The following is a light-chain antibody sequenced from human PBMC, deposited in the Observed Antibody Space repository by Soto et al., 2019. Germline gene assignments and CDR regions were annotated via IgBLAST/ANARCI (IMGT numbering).Light chain of an antibody. V-gene: IGKV1-6*01. J-gene: IGKJ1*01. CDR2: AAS. CDR1: QSIRGY. Sequence: IQMTQSPSSLPASVGDRVTVTCRAIQSIRGYLNWYQHKPGTAPKLLIFAASSLQSGVPSRFSGSGSGTDFTLTISSLQPEDFATYYCLQDYNYPRTFGQGTKVDIK. CDR3: LQDYNYPRT.